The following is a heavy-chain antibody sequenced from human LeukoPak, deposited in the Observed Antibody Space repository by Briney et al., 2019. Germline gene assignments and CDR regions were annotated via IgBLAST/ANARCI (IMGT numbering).Heavy chain of an antibody. CDR2: IYSGGST. Sequence: PSETLSLTCTVSGGSISSYYMSWVRQAPGKGLEWVSVIYSGGSTYYADSVKGRFTVSRDNTKKSLSLQMKGLRPEDTALYFCVKDGLRRPPTPYCGGDCPIESWGQGTLVTVFS. J-gene: IGHJ4*02. CDR1: GGSISSYY. CDR3: VKDGLRRPPTPYCGGDCPIES. V-gene: IGHV3-53*01. D-gene: IGHD2-21*02.